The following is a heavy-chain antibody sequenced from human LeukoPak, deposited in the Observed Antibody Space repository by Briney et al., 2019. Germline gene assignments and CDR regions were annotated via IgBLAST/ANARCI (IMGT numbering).Heavy chain of an antibody. D-gene: IGHD3-22*01. V-gene: IGHV1-46*01. Sequence: ASVKVSCKASGYTFTSYYMHWVRQAPGQGLEWMGIINPSGGSTSYAQKFQGRVTMTRDTSTGTVYMELSSLRSEDTAVYYCARDGPFSRYYYDSSGYSTRRPFDYWGQGTLVTVSS. CDR1: GYTFTSYY. CDR2: INPSGGST. J-gene: IGHJ4*02. CDR3: ARDGPFSRYYYDSSGYSTRRPFDY.